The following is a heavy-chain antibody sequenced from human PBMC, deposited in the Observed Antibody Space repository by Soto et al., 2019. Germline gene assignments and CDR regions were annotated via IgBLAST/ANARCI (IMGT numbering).Heavy chain of an antibody. J-gene: IGHJ3*02. CDR2: IKSKTDGGTT. CDR1: GFTFSNAW. D-gene: IGHD2-15*01. V-gene: IGHV3-15*01. Sequence: GGSLRLSCAASGFTFSNAWMSWVRQAPGKGLEWVGRIKSKTDGGTTDYAGPVKGRFTISRDDSKNTLYLQMNSLKTEDTAVYYCTTDTEDIVVVVAAYRRDAFDIWGQGTMVTVSS. CDR3: TTDTEDIVVVVAAYRRDAFDI.